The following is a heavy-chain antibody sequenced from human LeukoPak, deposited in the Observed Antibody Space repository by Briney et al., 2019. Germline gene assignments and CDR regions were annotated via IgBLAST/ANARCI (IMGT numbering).Heavy chain of an antibody. V-gene: IGHV3-23*01. J-gene: IGHJ4*02. Sequence: GGSLRLSCAASGFTFGAYAMGWVRQAPGKGLEGISSIVGTDGSTYYADSRKGHFIISRDSSKKTLYLQMSSLRAEDTAIYYCARDIASSVFVGPYFDYWGQGVLVTVSS. CDR3: ARDIASSVFVGPYFDY. CDR2: IVGTDGST. CDR1: GFTFGAYA. D-gene: IGHD5/OR15-5a*01.